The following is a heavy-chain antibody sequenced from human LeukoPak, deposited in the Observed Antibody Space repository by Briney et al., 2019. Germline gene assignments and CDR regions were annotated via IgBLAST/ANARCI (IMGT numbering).Heavy chain of an antibody. J-gene: IGHJ4*02. V-gene: IGHV3-30*03. CDR2: ISYDGSNK. Sequence: GGSLRLSCAASRITFSSYGMHWVRQAPGKGLEWVAVISYDGSNKYYADSVKGRFTISRDNSKNTLYLQMNSLRPEDTAVYYCAPENLDYWGQGTLVTVSS. CDR1: RITFSSYG. CDR3: APENLDY.